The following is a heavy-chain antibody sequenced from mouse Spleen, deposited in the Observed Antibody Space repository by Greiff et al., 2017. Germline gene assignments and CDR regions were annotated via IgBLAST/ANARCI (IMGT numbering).Heavy chain of an antibody. Sequence: VKLQESGAELVKPGASVKISCKASGYAFSSYWMNWVKQRPGKGLEWIGQIYPGDGDTNYNGKFKGKATLTADKSSSTAYMQLSSLTSEDSAVYYCARSTLLRPFDYWGQGTTLTVSS. D-gene: IGHD1-2*01. CDR3: ARSTLLRPFDY. CDR2: IYPGDGDT. J-gene: IGHJ2*01. CDR1: GYAFSSYW. V-gene: IGHV1-80*01.